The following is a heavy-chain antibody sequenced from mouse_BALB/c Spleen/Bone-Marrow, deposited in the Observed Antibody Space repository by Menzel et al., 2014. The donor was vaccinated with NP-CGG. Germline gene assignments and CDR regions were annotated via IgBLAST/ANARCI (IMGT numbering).Heavy chain of an antibody. V-gene: IGHV1S41*01. CDR1: GYTFTSYW. CDR3: ARSRDGYFDV. Sequence: DLVKPGASVKLSCKASGYTFTSYWINWIKQRPGQGLEWIGRIAPGSGSTYYNEMFKGKATLTVDTSSSTAYIQVSSLTTEDSAVYFCARSRDGYFDVWGAGTTVTVSS. CDR2: IAPGSGST. J-gene: IGHJ1*01.